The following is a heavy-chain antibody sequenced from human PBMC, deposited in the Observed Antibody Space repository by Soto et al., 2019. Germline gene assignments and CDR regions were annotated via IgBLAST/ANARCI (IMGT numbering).Heavy chain of an antibody. Sequence: PSQTLSLTCAISGDSVSSNSAAWNWIRQSPSRGLEWLGRTYYRSKWYNDYAVSVKSRITINPDTSKNQFSLQLNSVTPEDTAVYYCAGEGGSSGWSGRPRRNNWFDPWGQGTLVTVSS. V-gene: IGHV6-1*01. CDR2: TYYRSKWYN. J-gene: IGHJ5*02. D-gene: IGHD6-19*01. CDR3: AGEGGSSGWSGRPRRNNWFDP. CDR1: GDSVSSNSAA.